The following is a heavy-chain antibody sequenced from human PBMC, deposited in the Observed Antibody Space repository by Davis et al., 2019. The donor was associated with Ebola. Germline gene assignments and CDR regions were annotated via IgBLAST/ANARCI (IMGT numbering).Heavy chain of an antibody. J-gene: IGHJ4*02. Sequence: SETLSLTCTVSGGSISSYYWSWIRQPPGKGLEWIGYIYYSGSTNYNPSLKSRVTISVDTSKNQFSLKLSSVTAADTAMYYCARGLGEYSRSFDYWGQGNLVTVSS. D-gene: IGHD6-6*01. CDR1: GGSISSYY. CDR2: IYYSGST. V-gene: IGHV4-59*12. CDR3: ARGLGEYSRSFDY.